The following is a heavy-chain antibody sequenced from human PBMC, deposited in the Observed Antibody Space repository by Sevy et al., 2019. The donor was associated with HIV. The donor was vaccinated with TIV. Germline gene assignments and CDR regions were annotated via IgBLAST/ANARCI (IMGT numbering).Heavy chain of an antibody. CDR1: GYTFTNND. D-gene: IGHD3-3*01. CDR2: MTPDSGRA. Sequence: ASVKVSCKTSGYTFTNNDINWLRQAAGQGLEWMGWMTPDSGRAGYAQRFQGRVTLTRNKSITTAYMELSSLTYEDTAIYYCARGGNGDFWSYEYYYYGMDVWGQGTTVTVSS. J-gene: IGHJ6*02. V-gene: IGHV1-8*02. CDR3: ARGGNGDFWSYEYYYYGMDV.